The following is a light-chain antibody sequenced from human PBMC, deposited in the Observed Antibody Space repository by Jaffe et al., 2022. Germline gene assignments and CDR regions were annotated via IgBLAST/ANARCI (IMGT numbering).Light chain of an antibody. V-gene: IGKV1-8*01. CDR2: AAS. CDR1: QGISSY. CDR3: QQYYSYPTT. J-gene: IGKJ4*01. Sequence: AIRMTQSPSSLSASTGDRVTITCRASQGISSYLAWYQQKPGKAPKLLIYAASTLQSGVPSRFSGSGSGTDFTLTISCLQSEDFATYYCQQYYSYPTTFGGGTKVEIK.